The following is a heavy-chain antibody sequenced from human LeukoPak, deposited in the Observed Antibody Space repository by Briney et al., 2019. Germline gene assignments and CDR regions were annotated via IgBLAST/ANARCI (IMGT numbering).Heavy chain of an antibody. V-gene: IGHV5-51*01. Sequence: GESLKISCKASGYSFTSYWIGWVRQMPGKGLEWMGVIYPGVSDTRYSPSFQGQVTMSADKSITTAYLQWGSLKASDTAMYYCTRQGRYWGQGTRVTVSS. CDR2: IYPGVSDT. J-gene: IGHJ4*02. CDR3: TRQGRY. CDR1: GYSFTSYW.